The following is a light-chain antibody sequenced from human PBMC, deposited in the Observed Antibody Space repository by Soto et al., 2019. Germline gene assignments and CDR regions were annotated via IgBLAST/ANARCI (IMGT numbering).Light chain of an antibody. CDR2: GAS. J-gene: IGKJ1*01. Sequence: EIVLTQSPGTLSFSPGERATLSCRTSQSVSSTYLAWYQQKPGQAPRLLLYGASSRATGIPDRFSGSGSGTDFTLTISRLEPEDFAVYYCQQYGSSPRTFGQGTKVDIK. CDR1: QSVSSTY. V-gene: IGKV3-20*01. CDR3: QQYGSSPRT.